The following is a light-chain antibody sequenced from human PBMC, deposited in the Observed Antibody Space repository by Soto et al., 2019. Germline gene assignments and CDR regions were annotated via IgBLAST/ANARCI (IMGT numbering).Light chain of an antibody. CDR2: SNN. Sequence: QSVLTQPPSASWTPGQRVTISFSGSCSNIGTNTVTWYQQLPVTAPKLLIYSNNQRPSGVPDRFSGSKSGTSASLDISGLQSEDEADYYCASWDVSLVFFGRGTKLTVL. V-gene: IGLV1-44*01. CDR3: ASWDVSLVF. J-gene: IGLJ2*01. CDR1: CSNIGTNT.